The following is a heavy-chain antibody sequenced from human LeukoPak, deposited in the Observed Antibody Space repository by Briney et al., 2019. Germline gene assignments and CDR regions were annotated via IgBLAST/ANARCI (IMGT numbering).Heavy chain of an antibody. CDR3: VSGRYGSGSEIFDY. CDR1: GFTFSSYE. CDR2: ISSSGSTI. V-gene: IGHV3-48*03. Sequence: GGSLRLSCAASGFTFSSYEMNWVRQAPGKGLEWVSYISSSGSTIYYADSVKGRFTISRDHAENPLYLLVNTLRPEDTAMYYCVSGRYGSGSEIFDYWGQGTLVTVSS. D-gene: IGHD3-10*01. J-gene: IGHJ4*02.